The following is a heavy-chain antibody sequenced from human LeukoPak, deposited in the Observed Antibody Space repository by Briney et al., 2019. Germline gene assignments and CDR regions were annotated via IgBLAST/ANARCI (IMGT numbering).Heavy chain of an antibody. V-gene: IGHV3-53*01. CDR2: IYSGGNT. CDR3: AKRAYYYDSSGYD. CDR1: GFTVSSNY. Sequence: GGSLRLSCVASGFTVSSNYMSWVRQAPGQGPEWVSVIYSGGNTNYADSVKGRFTISRDNSKNTRYLQMNSLRAEDTAVYYCAKRAYYYDSSGYDWGQGTLVTVSS. J-gene: IGHJ4*02. D-gene: IGHD3-22*01.